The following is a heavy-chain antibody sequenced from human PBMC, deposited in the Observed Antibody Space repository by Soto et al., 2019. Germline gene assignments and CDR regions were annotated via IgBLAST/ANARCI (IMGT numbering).Heavy chain of an antibody. Sequence: PSETLSLTCAVSAYPISSTNWWGWIRQPPGKGLEWIGYIYYSGSTYYNPSLKSRVTTSVDTSKNQFSLKLSSVTAADTAVYYCARATIVLVPAAMVSHWFDPWGQGTLVTVSS. CDR3: ARATIVLVPAAMVSHWFDP. D-gene: IGHD2-2*01. CDR1: AYPISSTNW. J-gene: IGHJ5*02. CDR2: IYYSGST. V-gene: IGHV4-28*03.